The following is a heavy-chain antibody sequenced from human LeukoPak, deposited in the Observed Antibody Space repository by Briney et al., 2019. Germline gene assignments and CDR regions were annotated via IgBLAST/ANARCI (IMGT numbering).Heavy chain of an antibody. J-gene: IGHJ4*01. Sequence: GSSVKVSCKASGGTFSSYAISWVRQAPGQGLEWMGRIIPILGIANYAQKFQGRVTITADKSTSTAYMELSSLRSEDTAVFYCARATVGTVATGYFDYWGHGTLVTVSS. V-gene: IGHV1-69*04. D-gene: IGHD5-12*01. CDR2: IIPILGIA. CDR1: GGTFSSYA. CDR3: ARATVGTVATGYFDY.